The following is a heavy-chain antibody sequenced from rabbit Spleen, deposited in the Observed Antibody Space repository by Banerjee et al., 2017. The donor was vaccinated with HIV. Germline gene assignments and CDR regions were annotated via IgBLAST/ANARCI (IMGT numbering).Heavy chain of an antibody. CDR1: GFSFRYKAV. D-gene: IGHD1-1*01. CDR2: INVVTGKA. V-gene: IGHV1S45*01. J-gene: IGHJ4*01. Sequence: QEQLVESGGGLAQPEGALKLSCTASGFSFRYKAVMCWVRQAPGKGLEWIACINVVTGKAVYATWAKGRFTFSKTSSTTVTLQVTSLTAADTATYFCARDLNDVIGWNFNLWGPGTLVTV. CDR3: ARDLNDVIGWNFNL.